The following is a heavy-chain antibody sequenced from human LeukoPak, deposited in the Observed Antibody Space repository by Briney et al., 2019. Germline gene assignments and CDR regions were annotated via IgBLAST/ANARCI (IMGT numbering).Heavy chain of an antibody. D-gene: IGHD6-13*01. Sequence: GESLKISCKGSGYSFTSYWIGWVRQMPGKGLEWMGIIYPGDSDTRYSPSFQGQVTISVDKSSYTAYLQWSSLKASDTATYYCARRLEADGGFDYWGQGTLVTVSS. CDR3: ARRLEADGGFDY. CDR2: IYPGDSDT. CDR1: GYSFTSYW. V-gene: IGHV5-51*01. J-gene: IGHJ4*02.